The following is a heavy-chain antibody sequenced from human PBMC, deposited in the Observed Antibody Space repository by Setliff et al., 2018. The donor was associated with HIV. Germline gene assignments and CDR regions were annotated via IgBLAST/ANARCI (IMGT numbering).Heavy chain of an antibody. CDR1: GGTLSVYV. D-gene: IGHD3-22*01. J-gene: IGHJ3*02. CDR2: IIGIFDTP. V-gene: IGHV1-69*13. CDR3: ARDVRYYYDSSGYRTYAFDI. Sequence: GASVKVSCKASGGTLSVYVFSWVRQAPGQGLEWMGGIIGIFDTPKYAQKFQGRVTITADESTSTAYMELSSLRSEDTAVYFCARDVRYYYDSSGYRTYAFDIWGQGTMVTVSS.